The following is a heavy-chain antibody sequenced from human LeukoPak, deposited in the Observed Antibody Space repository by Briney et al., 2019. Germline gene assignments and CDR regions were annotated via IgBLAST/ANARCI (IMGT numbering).Heavy chain of an antibody. CDR2: IYYSGST. V-gene: IGHV4-59*01. CDR3: ARRATYYYDSSGYKDPYYFDY. D-gene: IGHD3-22*01. J-gene: IGHJ4*02. CDR1: GGSISSYY. Sequence: PSETLSLTCTVSGGSISSYYWSWIRQPPGKGLEWIGYIYYSGSTNYNPSLKSRVTISVDTSKNQFSLKLSSVTAADTAVYYCARRATYYYDSSGYKDPYYFDYWGQGTLVTVSS.